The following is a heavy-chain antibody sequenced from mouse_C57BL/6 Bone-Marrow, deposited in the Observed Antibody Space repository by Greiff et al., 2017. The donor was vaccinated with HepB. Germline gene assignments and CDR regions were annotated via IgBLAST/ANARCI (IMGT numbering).Heavy chain of an antibody. Sequence: EVMLVESGGGLVKPGGSLKLSCAASGLTFSSYAMSWVRQTPEKRLEWVATISDGGSYTYYPDNVKGRFTISRDNAKNNLYLQMSHLKSEDTAMYYCARIYYERGYAMDYWGQGTSVTVSS. CDR2: ISDGGSYT. CDR3: ARIYYERGYAMDY. V-gene: IGHV5-4*03. D-gene: IGHD1-1*01. CDR1: GLTFSSYA. J-gene: IGHJ4*01.